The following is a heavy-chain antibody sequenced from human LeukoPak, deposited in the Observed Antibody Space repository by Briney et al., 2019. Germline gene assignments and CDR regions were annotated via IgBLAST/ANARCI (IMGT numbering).Heavy chain of an antibody. V-gene: IGHV1-2*06. D-gene: IGHD5-18*01. CDR1: GYTFTGYY. CDR2: INPNSGGT. Sequence: ASVKVSCKASGYTFTGYYMHWVRQAPGQGLEWMGRINPNSGGTNYAQKFQGRVTMTRDTSISTAYMELSRLRSDDTAVYYCARVGIGSYGRPRANWFDPWGQGTLVTVSS. CDR3: ARVGIGSYGRPRANWFDP. J-gene: IGHJ5*02.